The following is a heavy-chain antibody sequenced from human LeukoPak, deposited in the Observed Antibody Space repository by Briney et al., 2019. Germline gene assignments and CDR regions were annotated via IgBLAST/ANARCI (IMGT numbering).Heavy chain of an antibody. CDR1: GYTFTGYY. Sequence: ASVKVSCKASGYTFTGYYMHWVRHAPGQGLEWMGRINPNSGGTNYAQKFQGSVTMTRDTSISTAYMELSRLRSDDTAVYYCARGGPRYYDSSGYANPPFDYWGQGTLVTVSS. D-gene: IGHD3-22*01. CDR2: INPNSGGT. CDR3: ARGGPRYYDSSGYANPPFDY. V-gene: IGHV1-2*06. J-gene: IGHJ4*02.